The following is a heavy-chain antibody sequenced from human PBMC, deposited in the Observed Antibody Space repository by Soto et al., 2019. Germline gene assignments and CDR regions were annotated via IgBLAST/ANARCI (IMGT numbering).Heavy chain of an antibody. V-gene: IGHV4-30-4*01. CDR2: IYYSGST. Sequence: KSSETLSLTCTVSGGSISSGDYYFICIRQPPGKGLEWIGYIYYSGSTYYNPSLKSRVTISVDTSKNQFSLKLSSVTAADTAVYYCAREMATTGPFDYWGQGTLVTVSS. D-gene: IGHD1-1*01. J-gene: IGHJ4*02. CDR1: GGSISSGDYY. CDR3: AREMATTGPFDY.